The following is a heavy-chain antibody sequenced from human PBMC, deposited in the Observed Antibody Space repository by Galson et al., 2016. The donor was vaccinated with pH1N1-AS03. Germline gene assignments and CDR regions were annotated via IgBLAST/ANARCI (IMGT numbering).Heavy chain of an antibody. CDR2: ISSSSRFI. V-gene: IGHV3-21*01. CDR1: GFTFSTYT. J-gene: IGHJ4*02. CDR3: ARDGGYSSGWIDF. D-gene: IGHD3-22*01. Sequence: SLRLSCAASGFTFSTYTMNWVRQAPGKGLEWVAYISSSSRFIYYAHAVQGRFTISKDSPKNSVYLHMNGLRADDTAVYYCARDGGYSSGWIDFWGQGTLVSVSS.